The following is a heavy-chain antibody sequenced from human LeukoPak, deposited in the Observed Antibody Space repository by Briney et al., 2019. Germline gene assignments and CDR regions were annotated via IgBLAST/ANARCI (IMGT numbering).Heavy chain of an antibody. J-gene: IGHJ6*03. CDR3: ARGRYEWLRLSYYYYMDV. Sequence: SETLSLTCTVSGGSISSYYWSWIRQPPGKGLEWIGEINHSGSTNYNPSLKSRVTISVDTSKNQFSLKLSSVTAADTAVYYCARGRYEWLRLSYYYYMDVWGKGTTVAVSS. V-gene: IGHV4-34*01. CDR2: INHSGST. D-gene: IGHD5-12*01. CDR1: GGSISSYY.